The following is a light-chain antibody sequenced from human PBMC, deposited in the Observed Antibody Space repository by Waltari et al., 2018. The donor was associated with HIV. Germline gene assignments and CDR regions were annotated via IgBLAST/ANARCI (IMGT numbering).Light chain of an antibody. J-gene: IGLJ2*01. CDR3: GTWDSSLSAGV. CDR2: DNN. Sequence: QSALTQPPSVSAAPGQKVTISCPPSSSNLGNNHVSCYQQFPGTAPKLLIYDNNKRPSGIPDRFSGSKSGTSATLGITGLQTGDEADYYCGTWDSSLSAGVFGGGTKLTVL. V-gene: IGLV1-51*01. CDR1: SSNLGNNH.